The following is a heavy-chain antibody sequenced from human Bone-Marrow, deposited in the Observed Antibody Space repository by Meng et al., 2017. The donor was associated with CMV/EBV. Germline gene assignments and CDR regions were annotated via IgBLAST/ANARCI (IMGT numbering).Heavy chain of an antibody. V-gene: IGHV3-21*01. CDR1: GFTCSSYS. D-gene: IGHD1-1*01. CDR3: ARSMLEVNRYYYGMDV. CDR2: ISSSSSYI. J-gene: IGHJ6*04. Sequence: GGSLRLSCAASGFTCSSYSMNWVRQAPGKGLEWVSSISSSSSYIYYADSVKGRFTISRDNAKNSLYLQMNSLRAEDTAVYYCARSMLEVNRYYYGMDVWGEGTPVTVSS.